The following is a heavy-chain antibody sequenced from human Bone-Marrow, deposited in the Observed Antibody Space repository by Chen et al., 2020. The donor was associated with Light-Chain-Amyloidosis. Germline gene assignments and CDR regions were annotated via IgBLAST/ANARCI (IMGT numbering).Heavy chain of an antibody. CDR3: ARYEHYFSDLIISGYTA. J-gene: IGHJ5*02. V-gene: IGHV4-34*01. CDR1: NGACGEDY. Sequence: QVELQQWGAELLKASETVSLTCGIHNGACGEDYWTWIRQPPGKGLQGIAEINHSGSANYNSSLKSRTTMSVDKSKNQFSLSMISVPAAHTAVSYCARYEHYFSDLIISGYTAWGQGTSVTVSS. D-gene: IGHD5-12*01. CDR2: INHSGSA.